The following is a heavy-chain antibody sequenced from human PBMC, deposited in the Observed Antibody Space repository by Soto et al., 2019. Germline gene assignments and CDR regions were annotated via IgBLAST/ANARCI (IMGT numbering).Heavy chain of an antibody. CDR3: ATRGYDDGYCFDY. Sequence: EVQLVESGGGLVQPGGSLRLSCAASGFTFSSYWMTWVRQTPGKGLEWVANIKQDGGEKYYVDSVKGRFIISRDNAKNSLYQQMNSLRAEDTAVYYCATRGYDDGYCFDYWGQGTLVTVSS. D-gene: IGHD5-12*01. V-gene: IGHV3-7*01. CDR1: GFTFSSYW. J-gene: IGHJ4*02. CDR2: IKQDGGEK.